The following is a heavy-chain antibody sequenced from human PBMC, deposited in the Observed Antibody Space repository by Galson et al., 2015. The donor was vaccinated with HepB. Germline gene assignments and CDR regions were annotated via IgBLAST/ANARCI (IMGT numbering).Heavy chain of an antibody. D-gene: IGHD4/OR15-4a*01. J-gene: IGHJ3*02. V-gene: IGHV3-21*01. CDR3: ARVPWTMDAFDI. Sequence: SLRLSCAASGFTFSSYSMNWVRQAPGKGLEWVSSISSSSSYIYYADSVKGRSTISRDNAKNSLYLQMNSLRAEDTAVYYCARVPWTMDAFDIWGQGTMVTVSS. CDR2: ISSSSSYI. CDR1: GFTFSSYS.